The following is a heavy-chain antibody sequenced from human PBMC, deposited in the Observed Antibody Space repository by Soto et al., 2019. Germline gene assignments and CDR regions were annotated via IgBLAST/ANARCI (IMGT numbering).Heavy chain of an antibody. V-gene: IGHV3-30*18. J-gene: IGHJ4*02. CDR3: AKPRPGYSSGWTPSFDY. Sequence: QVQLVESGGGVVQPGRSLRLSCAASGFTFSSYGMHWVRQAPGKGLEWVAVISYDGSNKHYADSVKGRFTISRDNSKNTLYLQMNSLRAEDTAVYYCAKPRPGYSSGWTPSFDYWGQGTLVTVSS. CDR2: ISYDGSNK. CDR1: GFTFSSYG. D-gene: IGHD6-19*01.